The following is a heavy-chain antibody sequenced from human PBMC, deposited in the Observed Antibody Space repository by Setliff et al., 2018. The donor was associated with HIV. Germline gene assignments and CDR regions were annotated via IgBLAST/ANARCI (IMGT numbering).Heavy chain of an antibody. CDR1: GYTFTGHF. D-gene: IGHD3-10*01. V-gene: IGHV1-2*02. J-gene: IGHJ4*02. Sequence: GASVKVSCKTAGYTFTGHFIHWMRQAPGQGLEWMGWNNPNSGATDYAWRFEDRVTMTSDTSIRTVYMELSSLRSDDTAVYYCARDTAIGWYGESKMSDFWGQGTLVTVSS. CDR3: ARDTAIGWYGESKMSDF. CDR2: NNPNSGAT.